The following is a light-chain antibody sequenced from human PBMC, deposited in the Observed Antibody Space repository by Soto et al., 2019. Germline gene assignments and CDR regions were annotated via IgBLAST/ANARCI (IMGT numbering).Light chain of an antibody. CDR3: QQYADSPRT. Sequence: EIVLTQSPGTLSLSPGERATLSCRASQSISSPYLAWYQQKPGQAPRLLIYGTSTRATGIPDRFSGSGSGTDFTLTINRLEPEDFAVYYCQQYADSPRTFGQGTKVKIK. V-gene: IGKV3-20*01. CDR2: GTS. CDR1: QSISSPY. J-gene: IGKJ1*01.